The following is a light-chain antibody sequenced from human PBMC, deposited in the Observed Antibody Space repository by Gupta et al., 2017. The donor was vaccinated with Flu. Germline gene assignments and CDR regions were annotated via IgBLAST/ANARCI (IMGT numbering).Light chain of an antibody. CDR2: EDD. Sequence: SPGKTVTISCTRSSGSIGINYVQWYQQRPGTSPKNVIYEDDQRPSGVPDRFSGSIDRSSNSASLTISGLKTEDEADYYCQSYEVFGGGTKLTGL. J-gene: IGLJ2*01. CDR3: QSYEV. CDR1: SGSIGINY. V-gene: IGLV6-57*01.